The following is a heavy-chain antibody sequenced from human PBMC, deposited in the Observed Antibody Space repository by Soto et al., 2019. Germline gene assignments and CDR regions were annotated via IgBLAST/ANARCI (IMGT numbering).Heavy chain of an antibody. J-gene: IGHJ4*02. V-gene: IGHV3-66*01. D-gene: IGHD4-17*01. CDR2: IYSDGTT. Sequence: GGSLRLSCAASGLNVNTNYRSWVRPAPGKGLEWVSIIYSDGTTYYADSVKGRFTISRGYSGNTLYLQMSSLRAEDTAVYYCARDVTVTTPTYFNLWGQGTLVTVSS. CDR3: ARDVTVTTPTYFNL. CDR1: GLNVNTNY.